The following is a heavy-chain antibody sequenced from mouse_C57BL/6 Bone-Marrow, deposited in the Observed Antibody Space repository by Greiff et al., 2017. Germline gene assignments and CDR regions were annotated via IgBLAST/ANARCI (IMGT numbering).Heavy chain of an antibody. CDR3: ASFITTVVEWYFDV. CDR1: GYTFTSYW. V-gene: IGHV1-69*01. J-gene: IGHJ1*03. CDR2: IDPSASYT. Sequence: QVHVKQPGAELVMPGASVKLSCKASGYTFTSYWMHWVKQRPGQGLEWIGEIDPSASYTNYNQKFKGKSTLTVDKSSSTAYMQLSSLTSEDSAVYYCASFITTVVEWYFDVWGTGTTVTVSS. D-gene: IGHD1-1*01.